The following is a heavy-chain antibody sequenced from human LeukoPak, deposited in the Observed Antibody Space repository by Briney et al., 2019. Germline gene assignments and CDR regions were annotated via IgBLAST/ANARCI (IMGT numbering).Heavy chain of an antibody. CDR2: ISSSSSYI. J-gene: IGHJ6*02. V-gene: IGHV3-21*01. Sequence: GGSLRLSCAASGFTFSSYSMNWVRQAPGKGLEWVSSISSSSSYICYADSVKGRFTISRDNAKNSLYLQMNSLRAEDTAVYYCARGRDGMDVWGQGTTVTVSS. CDR3: ARGRDGMDV. CDR1: GFTFSSYS.